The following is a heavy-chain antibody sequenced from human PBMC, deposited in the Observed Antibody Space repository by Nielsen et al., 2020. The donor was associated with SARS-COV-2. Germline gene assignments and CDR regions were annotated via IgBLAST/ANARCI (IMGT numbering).Heavy chain of an antibody. J-gene: IGHJ4*02. CDR2: IGAIDGST. CDR1: GFTFDDYA. D-gene: IGHD4-17*01. Sequence: GESLKISCAASGFTFDDYAMSWVRQAPGKGLEWVSSIGAIDGSTNYAESLRGRFTISRDNSKNTLYLQINSLRAEDTAMYYCAKNPSRRDYGADYWGQGTLVTVSS. V-gene: IGHV3-23*01. CDR3: AKNPSRRDYGADY.